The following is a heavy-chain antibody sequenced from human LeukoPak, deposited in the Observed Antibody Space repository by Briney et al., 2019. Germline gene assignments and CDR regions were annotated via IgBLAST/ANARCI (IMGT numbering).Heavy chain of an antibody. CDR3: ARGVYIAAAQYGY. J-gene: IGHJ4*02. CDR1: GDSISSYY. V-gene: IGHV4-59*01. D-gene: IGHD6-13*01. CDR2: IYYSGTT. Sequence: SETLSLTWTVSGDSISSYYWSWIRQPPGKGLEWIGYIYYSGTTNYNPSLKSRVTISVDASKNQFSLKLSSVTAADTAVYYCARGVYIAAAQYGYWGQGTLVTVSS.